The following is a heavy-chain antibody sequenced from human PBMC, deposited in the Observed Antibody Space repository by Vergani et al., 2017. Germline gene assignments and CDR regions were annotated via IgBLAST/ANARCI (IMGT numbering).Heavy chain of an antibody. D-gene: IGHD3-16*02. Sequence: QVQLVESGGGLVKPGGSLRLSCAASGFTFSDYYMSWIRQAPGKGLEWVSYISSSGITIYYADSVKGRFTISRDNAKNSRYLTMNSLRAEDTAVYYCARAYDYVWGSYRPPPDYWGQGTLVTVSS. CDR1: GFTFSDYY. J-gene: IGHJ4*02. CDR2: ISSSGITI. CDR3: ARAYDYVWGSYRPPPDY. V-gene: IGHV3-11*01.